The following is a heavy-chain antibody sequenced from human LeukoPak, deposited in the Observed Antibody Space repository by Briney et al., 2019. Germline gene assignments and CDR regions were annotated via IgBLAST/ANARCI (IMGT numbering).Heavy chain of an antibody. CDR1: GFTFSGFA. V-gene: IGHV3-23*01. CDR2: ISGSGGST. D-gene: IGHD3-22*01. CDR3: AKDEYYYDSSGYQTDY. Sequence: AGGSLRLSCAASGFTFSGFAMSWVRRTPGKGLEWVSAISGSGGSTYYADSVKGRFTISRDNSKNTLYLQMNSLRAEDTAVYYCAKDEYYYDSSGYQTDYWGQGTLVTVSS. J-gene: IGHJ4*02.